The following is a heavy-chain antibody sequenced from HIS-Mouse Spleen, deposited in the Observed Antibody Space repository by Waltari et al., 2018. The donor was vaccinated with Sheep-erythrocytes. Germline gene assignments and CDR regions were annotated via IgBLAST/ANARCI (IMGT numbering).Heavy chain of an antibody. CDR2: IKIKTDGGTT. J-gene: IGHJ4*02. D-gene: IGHD1-26*01. Sequence: EVQLVESGGGLVKPGGSLRLSCAASGFTFSNAWMSWVRQAPGKGLGWVGRIKIKTDGGTTDYAAPVKGRFTISRDDSKNTLYLQMNSLKTEDTAVYYCTTEGVGDYWGQGTLVTVSS. CDR1: GFTFSNAW. V-gene: IGHV3-15*01. CDR3: TTEGVGDY.